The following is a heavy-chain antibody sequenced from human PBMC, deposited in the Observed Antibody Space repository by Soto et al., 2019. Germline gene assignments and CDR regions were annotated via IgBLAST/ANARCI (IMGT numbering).Heavy chain of an antibody. CDR3: ARDQGYGNFDY. CDR2: IIPILGIA. J-gene: IGHJ4*02. CDR1: GGTFSSYT. D-gene: IGHD5-12*01. V-gene: IGHV1-69*08. Sequence: QVQLVQSGAEVKKPGSSVKVSCKASGGTFSSYTISWVRQAPGQGLEWMGRIIPILGIANYAQKFQGRVTITADKSTSTAYMELSSQRSEDTAVYYCARDQGYGNFDYWGQGTLVTVSS.